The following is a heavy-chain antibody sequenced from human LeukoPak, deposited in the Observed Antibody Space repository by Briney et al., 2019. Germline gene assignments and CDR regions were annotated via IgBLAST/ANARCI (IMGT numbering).Heavy chain of an antibody. Sequence: SETLSLTCAVSGGSISSSNWWSWVRQPPGKGLEWIGEIYHSGSTNYNPSLKSRVTISVDKSKNQFSLKLSSVTAADTAVYYCARDLYYYDSSGSVRAFDIWGQGTMVTVSS. CDR2: IYHSGST. CDR1: GGSISSSNW. D-gene: IGHD3-22*01. CDR3: ARDLYYYDSSGSVRAFDI. J-gene: IGHJ3*02. V-gene: IGHV4-4*02.